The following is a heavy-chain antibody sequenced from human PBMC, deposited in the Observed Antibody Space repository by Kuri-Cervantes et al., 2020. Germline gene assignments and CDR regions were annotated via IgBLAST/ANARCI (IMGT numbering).Heavy chain of an antibody. CDR3: ARVGGATEPDP. D-gene: IGHD1-26*01. Sequence: SETLSLTCTVSGGSISSGDYYWSWIRQPPGKGLEWIGYIHYSGSTYYNPSLKSRVIISVDMSKNQFSLKVSSVTAADTAVYYCARVGGATEPDPWGQGTLVTVSS. CDR2: IHYSGST. CDR1: GGSISSGDYY. J-gene: IGHJ5*02. V-gene: IGHV4-30-4*08.